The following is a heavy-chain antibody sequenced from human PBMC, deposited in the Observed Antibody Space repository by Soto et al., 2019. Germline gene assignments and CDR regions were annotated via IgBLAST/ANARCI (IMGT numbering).Heavy chain of an antibody. D-gene: IGHD3-16*01. CDR1: GGTFSSYA. J-gene: IGHJ5*02. CDR3: ARDGVALRLGDIGWNNWFDP. V-gene: IGHV1-69*13. CDR2: IIPIFGTA. Sequence: ASVKVSCKASGGTFSSYAISWVRQAPGQGLEWMGGIIPIFGTANYAQKFQGRVTITADESTSTAYMELSSLRSEDTAVYYCARDGVALRLGDIGWNNWFDPWGQGTLVTVSS.